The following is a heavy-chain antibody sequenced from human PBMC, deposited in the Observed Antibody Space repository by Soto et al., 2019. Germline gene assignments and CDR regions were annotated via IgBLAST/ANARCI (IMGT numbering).Heavy chain of an antibody. D-gene: IGHD2-2*01. CDR2: IYHSGST. CDR3: ARDDHIVVVPTSLGPMDV. J-gene: IGHJ6*02. Sequence: SETLSLTCAVYGGSISSNKWWSWVRQPPGKGLEWIGEIYHSGSTNYNPSLKSRVTISLDKAKYQCSLKLTSVTAADSAVYYCARDDHIVVVPTSLGPMDVWGRGTTVTVSS. CDR1: GGSISSNKW. V-gene: IGHV4-4*02.